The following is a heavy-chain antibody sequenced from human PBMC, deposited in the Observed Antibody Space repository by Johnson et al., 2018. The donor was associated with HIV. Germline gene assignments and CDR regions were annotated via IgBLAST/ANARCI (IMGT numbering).Heavy chain of an antibody. Sequence: QVQLVESGGGVVQPGRSLRLSCAASGFTFSSYAMHWVRQAPGKGLEWVAVISYDGTNKYYADSVKGRFTISRDTSKNTVYLQMNSLRAEDAALYYCAKPPSMGADAFDIWGQGTMVTVSS. D-gene: IGHD3-16*01. V-gene: IGHV3-30*18. CDR3: AKPPSMGADAFDI. CDR2: ISYDGTNK. J-gene: IGHJ3*02. CDR1: GFTFSSYA.